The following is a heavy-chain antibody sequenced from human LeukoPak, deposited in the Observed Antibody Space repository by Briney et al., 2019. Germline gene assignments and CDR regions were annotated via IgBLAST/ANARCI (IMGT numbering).Heavy chain of an antibody. D-gene: IGHD3-3*01. CDR1: GGSISSGNYY. V-gene: IGHV4-61*02. J-gene: IGHJ5*02. Sequence: SQTLSLTCTVSGGSISSGNYYWSWIRQPAGQGLEWIGRVYRTGSTNYNPSLESRVTMSIDTSKNQFSLKVSSVTAADTAVYYCARVRLHIFGVILGWFDPWGQGTLVTVSS. CDR3: ARVRLHIFGVILGWFDP. CDR2: VYRTGST.